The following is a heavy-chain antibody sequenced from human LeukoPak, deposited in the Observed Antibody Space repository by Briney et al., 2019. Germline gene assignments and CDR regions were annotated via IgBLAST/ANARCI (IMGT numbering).Heavy chain of an antibody. D-gene: IGHD6-13*01. CDR1: AFTFSSHW. J-gene: IGHJ3*02. CDR3: ARDSEYSSSFAFDI. CDR2: INQDGSER. V-gene: IGHV3-7*01. Sequence: GGSLRLSCAASAFTFSSHWMTWVRQAPGKGLEWVANINQDGSERYYVDSVKGRFTISRDNAKNSLYLQMNSLRAEDTAGYYCARDSEYSSSFAFDIWGQGTMVTVAS.